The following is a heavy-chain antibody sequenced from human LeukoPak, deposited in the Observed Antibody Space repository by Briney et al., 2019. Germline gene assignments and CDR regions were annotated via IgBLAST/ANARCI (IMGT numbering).Heavy chain of an antibody. D-gene: IGHD1-7*01. V-gene: IGHV3-21*01. CDR1: GFTFSSYS. CDR3: ARGANWNYFGAFDI. Sequence: GGSLRLSCAASGFTFSSYSMNWVRQAPGKGLEWVSSISSGSSYIYYADSVKGRFTISRDNAKNSLYLQMNSLRAEDTDVYYCARGANWNYFGAFDIWGQGTLVAVSS. CDR2: ISSGSSYI. J-gene: IGHJ3*02.